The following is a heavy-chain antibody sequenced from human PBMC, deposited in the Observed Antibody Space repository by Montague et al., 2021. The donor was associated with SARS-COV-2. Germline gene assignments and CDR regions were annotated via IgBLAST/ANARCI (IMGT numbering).Heavy chain of an antibody. CDR1: GGSISSYY. J-gene: IGHJ4*02. Sequence: SETLSLTCTVSGGSISSYYWCWIRHPPGQGLELVGYGYYNGSTNXNPSLNIRVPISVDTSKNQYSLKLSSVTAAATAVYYCARHVRRWLQLAPYYFDYWGQGTLVTVSS. CDR2: GYYNGST. V-gene: IGHV4-59*08. CDR3: ARHVRRWLQLAPYYFDY. D-gene: IGHD5-24*01.